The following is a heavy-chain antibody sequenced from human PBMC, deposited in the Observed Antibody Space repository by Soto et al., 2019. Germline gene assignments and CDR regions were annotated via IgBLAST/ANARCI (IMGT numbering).Heavy chain of an antibody. V-gene: IGHV4-31*03. Sequence: QVQLQESGPGLVKPSQTLSLTCTVSGGSISSSDYYWSWIRQHPGKGLEWIGYIYCTGSTYYNPSLKSRVTISLDTSKNQFSLKLSSVTAADTAMYYCAREDGSGTDRGIDYWGQGTLVTVSS. CDR1: GGSISSSDYY. CDR2: IYCTGST. J-gene: IGHJ4*02. D-gene: IGHD3-10*01. CDR3: AREDGSGTDRGIDY.